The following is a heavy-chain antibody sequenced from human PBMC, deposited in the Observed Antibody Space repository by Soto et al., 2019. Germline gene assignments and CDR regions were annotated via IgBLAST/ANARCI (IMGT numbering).Heavy chain of an antibody. CDR3: ARGDLDWSRDIYGMDV. Sequence: PSETLSLTCAVYGGSFSGYYWSWIRQPPGKGLEWIGEINHSGSTNYNPSLKSRVTISVDTSKNQFSLKLSSVTAADTAVYYCARGDLDWSRDIYGMDVWGQGTTVTVSS. J-gene: IGHJ6*02. CDR1: GGSFSGYY. V-gene: IGHV4-34*01. D-gene: IGHD3-9*01. CDR2: INHSGST.